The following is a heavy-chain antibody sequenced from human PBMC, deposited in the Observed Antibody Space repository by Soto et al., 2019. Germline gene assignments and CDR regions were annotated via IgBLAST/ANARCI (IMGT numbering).Heavy chain of an antibody. CDR1: GFTFSNAW. CDR2: IKSKTDGGTT. D-gene: IGHD3-10*01. Sequence: PGGSLRLSCAASGFTFSNAWMNWVRQAPGKGLEWVGRIKSKTDGGTTDYAAPVKGRFTISRDDSKNTLYLQMNSLKTEDTAVYYCGIITMVRGSALFVYYYGMDVWGQGTTVTVSS. V-gene: IGHV3-15*07. J-gene: IGHJ6*02. CDR3: GIITMVRGSALFVYYYGMDV.